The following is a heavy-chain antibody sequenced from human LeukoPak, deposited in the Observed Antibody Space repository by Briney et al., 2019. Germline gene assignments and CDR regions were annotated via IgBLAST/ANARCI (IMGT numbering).Heavy chain of an antibody. CDR1: GFTSSHYA. J-gene: IGHJ4*02. D-gene: IGHD3-16*01. Sequence: PGGSLRLSCAASGFTSSHYAMRWFRQAPGKGLEWVSTISGSGDNTYYADSVKGRFTISRDNSKNTLYLQVNSLRAEDTAVYYCAKDLRQQLSLGALDYWGQGTLVTVSS. CDR3: AKDLRQQLSLGALDY. V-gene: IGHV3-23*01. CDR2: ISGSGDNT.